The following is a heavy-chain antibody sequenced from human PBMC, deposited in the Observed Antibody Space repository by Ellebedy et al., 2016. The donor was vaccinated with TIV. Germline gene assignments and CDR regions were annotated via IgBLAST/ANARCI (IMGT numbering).Heavy chain of an antibody. CDR2: INPSVGST. CDR1: GYTFTSYF. CDR3: ARARSSGWLHTPDY. Sequence: AASVKVSCKASGYTFTSYFMHWVLQAPGQGLEWMGIINPSVGSTTYAQKLQGRVTMTRETSTSTVYMELSSLRSEDTDVYYCARARSSGWLHTPDYWGQGTLVTVSS. J-gene: IGHJ4*02. D-gene: IGHD6-19*01. V-gene: IGHV1-46*04.